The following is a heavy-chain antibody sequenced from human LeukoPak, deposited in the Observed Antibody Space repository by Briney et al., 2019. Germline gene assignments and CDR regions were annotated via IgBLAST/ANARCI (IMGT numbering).Heavy chain of an antibody. Sequence: SETLSLTCTVSGVSISSDYLSWIRQPPGKGLEWIGYIYYTGSTNYNPSLKSRLTISVDTSKNQFSLRLTSVTAADTAVYYCARIYGSYYYMDVWGKGTTVTISS. CDR3: ARIYGSYYYMDV. V-gene: IGHV4-59*01. CDR1: GVSISSDY. D-gene: IGHD4-17*01. J-gene: IGHJ6*03. CDR2: IYYTGST.